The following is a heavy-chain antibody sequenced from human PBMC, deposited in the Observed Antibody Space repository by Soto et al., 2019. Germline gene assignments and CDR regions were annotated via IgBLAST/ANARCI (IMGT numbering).Heavy chain of an antibody. CDR1: GYTFGNHW. V-gene: IGHV3-74*01. J-gene: IGHJ4*02. Sequence: GGSLRLSCAVAGYTFGNHWMHCVRQAPGKGLEWVSCMNSDGSIINYADSVKGRFTVSRDNAKNTLYLQMNSLRVEDTAVYYCATAEAEYWGPGTMVTVSS. CDR2: MNSDGSII. CDR3: ATAEAEY.